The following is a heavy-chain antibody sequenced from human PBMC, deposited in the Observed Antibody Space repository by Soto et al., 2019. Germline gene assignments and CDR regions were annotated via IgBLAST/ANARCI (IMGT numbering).Heavy chain of an antibody. CDR2: ISGSCGST. J-gene: IGHJ3*02. CDR1: GFTFSSYA. D-gene: IGHD3-3*01. CDR3: AKYDFWSGYYWTHAAFDI. Sequence: GGSLRLSCAASGFTFSSYAMSWVRQAPGKGLEWVSAISGSCGSTYYADSVKGRFTISRDNSKNTLYLQMNSLRAEDTALYYCAKYDFWSGYYWTHAAFDIWGQGTMVTVSS. V-gene: IGHV3-23*01.